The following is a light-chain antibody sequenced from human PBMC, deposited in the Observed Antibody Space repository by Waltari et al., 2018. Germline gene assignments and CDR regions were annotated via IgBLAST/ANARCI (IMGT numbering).Light chain of an antibody. CDR3: SSYAGSGSPRV. CDR1: NSDVGSYNL. J-gene: IGLJ3*02. CDR2: EGS. Sequence: QSALIQPASVSGSPGQSITMSCTETNSDVGSYNLVSWYQQHPGKAPKFLIYEGSKRPSGVSYRCSGSKSGNTASLTISGLQADDEADYYCSSYAGSGSPRVFGGGTKLTVL. V-gene: IGLV2-23*01.